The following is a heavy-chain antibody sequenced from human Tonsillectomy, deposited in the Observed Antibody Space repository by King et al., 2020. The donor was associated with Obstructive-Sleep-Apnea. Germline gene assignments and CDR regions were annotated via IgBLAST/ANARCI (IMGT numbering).Heavy chain of an antibody. CDR2: INEHGSEK. D-gene: IGHD5-12*01. CDR1: GFTFSYYW. V-gene: IGHV3-7*03. CDR3: ARAGNVATVDY. Sequence: VQLVESGGGLVQPGGSLRLSCTASGFTFSYYWMSWVRQAPGKGLEWVANINEHGSEKFYVDSLEGRFTISRDNARNSLFLKLNSLRGDDTAVYYCARAGNVATVDYWGQGTLVTVSS. J-gene: IGHJ4*02.